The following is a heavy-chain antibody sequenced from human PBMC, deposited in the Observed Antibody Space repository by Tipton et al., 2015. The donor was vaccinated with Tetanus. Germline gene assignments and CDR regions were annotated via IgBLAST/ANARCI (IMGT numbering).Heavy chain of an antibody. D-gene: IGHD6-6*01. J-gene: IGHJ5*02. CDR3: ARDQGGGRVVRLNWFDP. CDR2: IYYSGST. V-gene: IGHV4-31*03. CDR1: GGSISGSGYF. Sequence: TLSLTCTVSGGSISGSGYFWNWIRQHPGKGLEWIGYIYYSGSTYYNPSFKSRVTMSVDTSKNQFSLKLSSVTAADTAIYYCARDQGGGRVVRLNWFDPWGQGTLVTVSS.